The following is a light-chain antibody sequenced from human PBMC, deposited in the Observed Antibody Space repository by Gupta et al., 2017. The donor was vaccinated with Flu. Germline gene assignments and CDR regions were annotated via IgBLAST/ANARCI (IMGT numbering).Light chain of an antibody. CDR2: YTS. J-gene: IGKJ1*01. V-gene: IGKV3-15*01. CDR1: QSVSIK. CDR3: HQDTDSRS. Sequence: SPASLPVTPGERATLSCRASQSVSIKLEWYQHKPSQAPRLLIYYTSSCATGIPDRFSCSGSGTEFTLTSSCRQSEDYALYSGHQDTDSRSFGRGTTVEIK.